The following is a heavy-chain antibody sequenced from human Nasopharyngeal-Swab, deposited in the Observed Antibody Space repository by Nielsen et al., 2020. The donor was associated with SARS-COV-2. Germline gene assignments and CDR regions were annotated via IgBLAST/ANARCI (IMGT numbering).Heavy chain of an antibody. V-gene: IGHV3-33*01. D-gene: IGHD2-2*01. CDR1: GFTFSSYG. Sequence: GASLKISCAASGFTFSSYGMHWVRQAPGKGLEWVAVIWYDGSNKYYADSVKGRFTIPRDNSKNTLYLQMNSLRAEDTAVYYCARGVPAAAFDYWGQGTLVTVSS. CDR2: IWYDGSNK. J-gene: IGHJ4*02. CDR3: ARGVPAAAFDY.